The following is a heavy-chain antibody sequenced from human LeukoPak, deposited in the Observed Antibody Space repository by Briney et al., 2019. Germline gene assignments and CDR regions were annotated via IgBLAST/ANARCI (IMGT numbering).Heavy chain of an antibody. CDR2: MYYRGNT. J-gene: IGHJ4*02. CDR3: ATGVHGIAAAGDYYFDY. D-gene: IGHD6-13*01. CDR1: GGSISSYY. V-gene: IGHV4-59*01. Sequence: SESLSLTCTVSGGSISSYYWSWIRQPPGKGLEWIGYMYYRGNTNYDPSLKSRVTISIDTPNNQFSLKLSSVTAADTAVYYCATGVHGIAAAGDYYFDYWGQGTLVTVSS.